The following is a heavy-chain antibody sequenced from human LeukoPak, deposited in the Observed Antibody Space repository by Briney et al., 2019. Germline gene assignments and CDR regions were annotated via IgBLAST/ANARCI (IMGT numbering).Heavy chain of an antibody. V-gene: IGHV4-59*12. CDR2: IYHGGST. J-gene: IGHJ3*02. Sequence: SETLSLTCTVSGGSISSYYWSWIRQPPGKGLEWIGYIYHGGSTYYNPSLKSRVTISVDRSKNQFSLKLSSVTAADTAVYYCARSVVPNYDAFDIWGQGTMVTVSS. D-gene: IGHD1-7*01. CDR3: ARSVVPNYDAFDI. CDR1: GGSISSYY.